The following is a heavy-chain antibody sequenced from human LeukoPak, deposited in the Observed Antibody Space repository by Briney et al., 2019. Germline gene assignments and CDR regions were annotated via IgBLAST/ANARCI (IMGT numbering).Heavy chain of an antibody. CDR1: GYTFTSYG. V-gene: IGHV1-18*01. Sequence: ASVKVSCKASGYTFTSYGISWVRQAPGQGLEWMGWISAYNGNTNYAQKLQGRVTMTTDTSTSTAYMELRSLRSDDTAVYYCARGQGDHYYDSSGPDAFDIWGQGTMVTVSS. D-gene: IGHD3-22*01. CDR2: ISAYNGNT. CDR3: ARGQGDHYYDSSGPDAFDI. J-gene: IGHJ3*02.